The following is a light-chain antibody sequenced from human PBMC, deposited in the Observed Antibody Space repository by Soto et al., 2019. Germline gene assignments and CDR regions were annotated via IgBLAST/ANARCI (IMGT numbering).Light chain of an antibody. J-gene: IGLJ3*02. V-gene: IGLV2-14*01. CDR3: SSYSSGSTLGV. CDR1: SSDIGGYKY. CDR2: EVN. Sequence: QSALTQPASVSGSPGQSITISCTGTSSDIGGYKYVSWYQHHPGKVPQLIFYEVNNRPSGVSNRFSGSKSGNTASLTISGLQAEDEAVYYCSSYSSGSTLGVFGGGTKVTVL.